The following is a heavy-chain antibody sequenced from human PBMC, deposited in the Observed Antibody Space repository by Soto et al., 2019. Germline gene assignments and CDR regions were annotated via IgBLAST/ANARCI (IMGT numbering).Heavy chain of an antibody. CDR1: GFSVSSHY. CDR2: IDSGGST. J-gene: IGHJ3*02. Sequence: EVQLVESGGGLVQPGGSLRLSCAASGFSVSSHYMSWVRQAPGKGLEWVSLIDSGGSTYYADSVKGRFTISRHNSKNTLYLQMNSLRAEDTAVYYCASGWRVDAFDIWGQGTMVTVSS. D-gene: IGHD3-3*01. V-gene: IGHV3-53*04. CDR3: ASGWRVDAFDI.